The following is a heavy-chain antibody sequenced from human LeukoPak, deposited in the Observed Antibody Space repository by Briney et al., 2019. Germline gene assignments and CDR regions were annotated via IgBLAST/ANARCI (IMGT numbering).Heavy chain of an antibody. CDR3: ARALYYYGSGSYFIDP. D-gene: IGHD3-10*01. CDR1: GYTFTSYY. J-gene: IGHJ5*02. CDR2: INPSGGST. V-gene: IGHV1-46*01. Sequence: GASVKVSCKASGYTFTSYYMHWVRQAPGQGLEWMGIINPSGGSTSYAQKFQGRVTMTRDTSTSTVYMELSSLRSEDTAVYYCARALYYYGSGSYFIDPWGQGTLVTVSS.